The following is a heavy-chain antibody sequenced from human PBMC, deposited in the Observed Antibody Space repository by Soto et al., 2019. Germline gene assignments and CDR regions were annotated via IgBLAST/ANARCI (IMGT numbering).Heavy chain of an antibody. D-gene: IGHD4-4*01. CDR2: IRSKAYGGTT. CDR1: GFTFGDYA. V-gene: IGHV3-49*03. J-gene: IGHJ5*02. CDR3: TRDPRVGRTVNWFDP. Sequence: PGGSLRLSCTASGFTFGDYAMSWFRQAPGKGLEWVGFIRSKAYGGTTEYAASVKGRFTISRDDSKSIAYLQMNSLKTEDTAVYYCTRDPRVGRTVNWFDPWGQGTLVTVSS.